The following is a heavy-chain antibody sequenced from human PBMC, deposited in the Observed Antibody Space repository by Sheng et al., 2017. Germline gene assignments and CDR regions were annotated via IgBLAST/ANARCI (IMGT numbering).Heavy chain of an antibody. Sequence: QVQLQESGPGLVKPSETLSLTCSVSGDSISNYYYMWIRQPPGKGLEWIGYVFYSGSTNYNPSLKSRVTISVDTSKNQFSLKLNSVTAADTAVYYCATQRGLTVTYEYWGQGALVSVSS. CDR1: GDSISNYY. D-gene: IGHD3-10*01. V-gene: IGHV4-59*08. CDR3: ATQRGLTVTYEY. J-gene: IGHJ4*01. CDR2: VFYSGST.